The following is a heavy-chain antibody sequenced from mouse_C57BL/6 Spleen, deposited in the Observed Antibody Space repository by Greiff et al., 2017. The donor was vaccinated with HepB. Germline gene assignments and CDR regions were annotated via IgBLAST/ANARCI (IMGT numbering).Heavy chain of an antibody. CDR3: ARGPLLYYDYDEGGLDY. Sequence: EVQLQQSGPELVKPGASVKMSCKASGYTFTDYNMHWVKQSHGKSLEWIGYINPNNGGTSYNQKFKGKATLTVNKSSSTAYMELRSLTSEDSAVYYCARGPLLYYDYDEGGLDYWGQGTTLTVSS. CDR1: GYTFTDYN. D-gene: IGHD2-4*01. CDR2: INPNNGGT. V-gene: IGHV1-22*01. J-gene: IGHJ2*01.